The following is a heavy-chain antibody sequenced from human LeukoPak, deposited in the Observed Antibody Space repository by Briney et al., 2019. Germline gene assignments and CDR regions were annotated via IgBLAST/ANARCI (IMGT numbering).Heavy chain of an antibody. CDR2: ISSSSSYI. V-gene: IGHV3-21*01. CDR3: ARDGPTGYSSGWDFDY. J-gene: IGHJ4*02. Sequence: PGGSLRLSCAASGFTFSSYSMNWVRQAPGKGLEWVPSISSSSSYIYYADSVKGRFTISRDNAKNSLYLQMNSLRAEDTAVYYCARDGPTGYSSGWDFDYWGQGTLVTVSS. CDR1: GFTFSSYS. D-gene: IGHD6-19*01.